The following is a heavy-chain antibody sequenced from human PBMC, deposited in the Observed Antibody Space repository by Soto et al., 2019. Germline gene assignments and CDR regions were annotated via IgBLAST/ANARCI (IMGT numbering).Heavy chain of an antibody. J-gene: IGHJ6*02. V-gene: IGHV1-3*01. CDR1: GYTITELS. CDR3: ARESSVLRYFDWLPLDV. CDR2: INAGNGNT. D-gene: IGHD3-9*01. Sequence: GASVKVSCKVAGYTITELSMHWVRQAPGQRLEWMGWINAGNGNTKYSQKFQGRVTITRDTSASTAYMELSSLRSEDTAVYYCARESSVLRYFDWLPLDVWGQGTTVTVSS.